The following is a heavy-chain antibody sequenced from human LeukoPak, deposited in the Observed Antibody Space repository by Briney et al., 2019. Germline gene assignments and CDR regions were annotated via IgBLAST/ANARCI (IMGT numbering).Heavy chain of an antibody. CDR2: ISAYNGNT. CDR3: ARDSFRIAAAGTGNRYYFDY. CDR1: GYTFTSYG. D-gene: IGHD6-13*01. V-gene: IGHV1-18*01. J-gene: IGHJ4*02. Sequence: ASVKVSCKASGYTFTSYGISWVRQAPGQGLEWMGWISAYNGNTNYAQKLQGRVTMTTDTSTSTAYMELRSLRSDDTAVYYCARDSFRIAAAGTGNRYYFDYWGQGTLVTVSS.